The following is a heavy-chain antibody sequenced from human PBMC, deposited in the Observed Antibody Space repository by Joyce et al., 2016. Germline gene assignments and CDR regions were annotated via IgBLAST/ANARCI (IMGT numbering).Heavy chain of an antibody. CDR3: ARAKNMVKNWFDP. D-gene: IGHD2/OR15-2a*01. CDR1: GGTLSSYA. J-gene: IGHJ5*02. CDR2: INPIFATA. Sequence: QVQLVQSGAEVKKPGSSVKVSCKASGGTLSSYAIIWVRQAPGQGLEWMGGINPIFATANYAQKFQGRVTMTADESTDIADMELSSLRSEDTAVYYCARAKNMVKNWFDPWGQRTRVTVSS. V-gene: IGHV1-69*01.